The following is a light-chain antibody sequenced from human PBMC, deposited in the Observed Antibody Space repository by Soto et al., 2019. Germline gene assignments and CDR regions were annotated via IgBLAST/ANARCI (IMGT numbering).Light chain of an antibody. CDR3: QQYNNWPPSYT. CDR2: GAS. J-gene: IGKJ2*01. CDR1: QSVSSN. Sequence: EIVMTQSPATLSVSPGERATLSCRASQSVSSNLAWYQQKPGQAPRLLIYGASTRATGIPARFSGSGSGTEFTLTISSLQSEDFAXYYCQQYNNWPPSYTFGQGTKLEIK. V-gene: IGKV3-15*01.